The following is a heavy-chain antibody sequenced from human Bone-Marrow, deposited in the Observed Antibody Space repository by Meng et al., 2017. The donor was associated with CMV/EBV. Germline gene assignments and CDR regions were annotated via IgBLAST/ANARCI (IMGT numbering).Heavy chain of an antibody. CDR2: ISYDGSNK. CDR3: ASQPPAIGYYYGMDV. CDR1: GFTFSSYA. J-gene: IGHJ6*02. V-gene: IGHV3-30*04. D-gene: IGHD2-21*02. Sequence: GGSLRLSCAASGFTFSSYAMHWVRQAPGKGLEWVAVISYDGSNKYYADSVKGRFTISRDNAKNSLYLQMKSLRAEDTAVYFCASQPPAIGYYYGMDVWGQGTTVTVSS.